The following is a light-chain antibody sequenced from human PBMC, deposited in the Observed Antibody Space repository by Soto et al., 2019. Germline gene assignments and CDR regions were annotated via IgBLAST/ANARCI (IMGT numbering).Light chain of an antibody. J-gene: IGLJ1*01. V-gene: IGLV2-23*02. CDR3: CASGGSPKYD. Sequence: QSALTQPASVSGSPGQSITISCTGTSSNVGSYKLVSWYQQHPGKAPKLMIFEVNKRPSGVSNRFSGSKSGNTASLTISGLKVEDEADYYRCASGGSPKYDFGTGTKLTVL. CDR1: SSNVGSYKL. CDR2: EVN.